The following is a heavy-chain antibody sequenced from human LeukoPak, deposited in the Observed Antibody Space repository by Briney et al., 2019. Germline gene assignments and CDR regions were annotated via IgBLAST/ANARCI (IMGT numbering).Heavy chain of an antibody. CDR1: GFTFTSSA. Sequence: GASVKVSCKASGFTFTSSAMQWVRRARGQRLEWIGWIVVGSGNTNYAQKFQERVTITRDMSTSTAYMELSSLRSEDTAVYYCAADQDILTGYYTEYYYGMDVWGQGTTVTVSS. V-gene: IGHV1-58*02. D-gene: IGHD3-9*01. CDR3: AADQDILTGYYTEYYYGMDV. CDR2: IVVGSGNT. J-gene: IGHJ6*02.